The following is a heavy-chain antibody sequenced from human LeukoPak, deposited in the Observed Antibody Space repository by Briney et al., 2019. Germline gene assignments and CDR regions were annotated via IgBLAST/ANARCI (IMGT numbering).Heavy chain of an antibody. V-gene: IGHV4-59*01. CDR1: GGSISSYY. CDR3: ARVRWSYCSSTSCPVVNDAFDI. CDR2: IYYSGST. D-gene: IGHD2-2*01. Sequence: PSETLSLTCSVSGGSISSYYWSWIRQPPGKGLEWIGYIYYSGSTNYNPSLKSRVTISVDTSKNQFSLKLSSVTAADTAVYYCARVRWSYCSSTSCPVVNDAFDIWGQGTMVTVSS. J-gene: IGHJ3*02.